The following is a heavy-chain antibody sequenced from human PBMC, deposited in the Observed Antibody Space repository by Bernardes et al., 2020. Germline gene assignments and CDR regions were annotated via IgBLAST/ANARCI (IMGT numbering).Heavy chain of an antibody. V-gene: IGHV3-21*01. CDR1: GFTFSSYS. D-gene: IGHD3-10*01. CDR2: ISSSSSYI. J-gene: IGHJ5*02. CDR3: ARCGSGSRNWFDP. Sequence: GGSLRLSRAASGFTFSSYSMNWVRQAPGKGLEWVSSISSSSSYIYYADSVKGRFTISRDNAKNSLYLQMNSLRAEDTAVYYCARCGSGSRNWFDPWGQGTLVTVSS.